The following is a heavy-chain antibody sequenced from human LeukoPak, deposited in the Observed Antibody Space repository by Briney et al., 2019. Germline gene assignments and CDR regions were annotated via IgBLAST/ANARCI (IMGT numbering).Heavy chain of an antibody. V-gene: IGHV3-33*06. D-gene: IGHD2-2*01. Sequence: PSGGSLRLSCAASGLTFSNYGMHWVRQAPGKGLEWVAVIWYDGSNKYYTDSLKGRFTISRDNSKSTLYLQMNSLRAEDTAVYYCAKTVVPAATDYYYMDVWGKGTTVTVSS. CDR1: GLTFSNYG. J-gene: IGHJ6*03. CDR3: AKTVVPAATDYYYMDV. CDR2: IWYDGSNK.